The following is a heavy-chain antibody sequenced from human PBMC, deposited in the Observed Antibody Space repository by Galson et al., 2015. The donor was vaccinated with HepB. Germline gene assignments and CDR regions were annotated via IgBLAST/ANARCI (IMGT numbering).Heavy chain of an antibody. CDR3: ARGSGRYAMDV. J-gene: IGHJ6*02. CDR1: GDSVSSNSAA. D-gene: IGHD3-10*01. CDR2: TYYRSKWYN. V-gene: IGHV6-1*01. Sequence: CAISGDSVSSNSAAWNWIRHSPSRGLEWLGRTYYRSKWYNDYAVSVRSRITINPDTSKNQFSLQLGSVTPDDTAVYYCARGSGRYAMDVWGQGTTVTVSS.